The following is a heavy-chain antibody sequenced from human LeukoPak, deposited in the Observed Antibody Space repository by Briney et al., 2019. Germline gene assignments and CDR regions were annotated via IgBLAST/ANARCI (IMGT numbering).Heavy chain of an antibody. Sequence: GGSLRLSCAASGFTVSDYYMSWIRQAPGKGLEWVSYISSSGSTIYYADSVKGRFTISRDNAKNSLYLQMNSLRAEDTAVYYCARTQALTVTTVGFDYWGQGTLVTVSS. CDR2: ISSSGSTI. CDR3: ARTQALTVTTVGFDY. CDR1: GFTVSDYY. D-gene: IGHD4-17*01. V-gene: IGHV3-11*04. J-gene: IGHJ4*02.